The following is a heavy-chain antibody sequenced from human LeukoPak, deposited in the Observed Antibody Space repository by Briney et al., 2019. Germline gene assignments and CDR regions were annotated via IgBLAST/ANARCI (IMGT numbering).Heavy chain of an antibody. V-gene: IGHV3-53*01. CDR1: GFIVSSTY. J-gene: IGHJ6*03. CDR3: ERGAYSPNPPYYYYFMDV. CDR2: TYSGDRA. Sequence: GGSLRLSCAASGFIVSSTYMSWARQAPGKGLEWVSLTYSGDRATYADSVKGRFTVSSDNLQNAVYLQMNSLRAEDTAVYYRERGAYSPNPPYYYYFMDVWGKGTTVTVSS. D-gene: IGHD4-11*01.